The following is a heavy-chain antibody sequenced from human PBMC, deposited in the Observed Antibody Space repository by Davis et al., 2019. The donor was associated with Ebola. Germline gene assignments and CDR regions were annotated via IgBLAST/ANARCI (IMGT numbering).Heavy chain of an antibody. V-gene: IGHV4-39*01. CDR1: GGSISSSSYF. Sequence: PSETLSLTCTVSGGSISSSSYFWGWIRQPPGKGLEWIGSIYYDGRTYYNTSLNSRVTISVDTSKNQFSLKLSSVTAADAAVFYCARHQRIAARPGNFDLWGQGTLVTVSS. D-gene: IGHD6-6*01. CDR2: IYYDGRT. CDR3: ARHQRIAARPGNFDL. J-gene: IGHJ4*02.